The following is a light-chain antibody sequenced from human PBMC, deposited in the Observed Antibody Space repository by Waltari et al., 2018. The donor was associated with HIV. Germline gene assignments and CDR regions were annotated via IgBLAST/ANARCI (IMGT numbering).Light chain of an antibody. CDR2: DSS. CDR1: QGIIGS. CDR3: HQANTIHRT. J-gene: IGKJ1*01. Sequence: DIHMPQCPSSMSAYVGDTVPITYRASQGIIGSLAWYQQKPEKAPNRLIYDSSSLLSGVPSRFSGSGSGTDFSLPISSMQHADFAAYYCHQANTIHRTFGPGTKVEIK. V-gene: IGKV1-12*01.